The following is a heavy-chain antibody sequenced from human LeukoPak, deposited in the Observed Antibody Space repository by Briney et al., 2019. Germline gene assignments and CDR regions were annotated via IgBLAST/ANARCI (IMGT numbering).Heavy chain of an antibody. J-gene: IGHJ4*02. CDR3: ARHLFVIAARLTYYFDY. D-gene: IGHD6-6*01. Sequence: SETLSLTCTVSGGSISSSSYYWGWIRQPPGKGLEWIGSIYYSGSTYYNPSLKSRVTISVDTSKNQFSLKLSSVTAADTAVYYCARHLFVIAARLTYYFDYWGQGTLVTVSS. CDR1: GGSISSSSYY. CDR2: IYYSGST. V-gene: IGHV4-39*01.